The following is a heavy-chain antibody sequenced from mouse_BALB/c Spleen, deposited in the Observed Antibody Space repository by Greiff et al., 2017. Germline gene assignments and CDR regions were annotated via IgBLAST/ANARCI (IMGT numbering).Heavy chain of an antibody. J-gene: IGHJ3*01. Sequence: VKLQESGPELVKPGASVRISCKASGYTFTRYYIHWVKQRPGQGLEWIGAIDTSDSYTSYNQKFKDKATLTADKSSSTAYMQLSSLTSEDSAVYYCARKWSSGYVPFAYWGQGTLVTVSA. CDR3: ARKWSSGYVPFAY. D-gene: IGHD3-1*01. CDR1: GYTFTRYY. CDR2: IDTSDSYT. V-gene: IGHV1S126*01.